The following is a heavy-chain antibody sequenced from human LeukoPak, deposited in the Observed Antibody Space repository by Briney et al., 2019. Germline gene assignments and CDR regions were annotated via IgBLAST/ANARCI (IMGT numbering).Heavy chain of an antibody. D-gene: IGHD6-13*01. J-gene: IGHJ4*02. Sequence: ASVKVSCKASGYTFTGYYIHCVREAPGQGVEWMGRINPNSVGTNYAQKFQGRVTMTRDTSISTAYMELSRLRSDDTAVYYCARGPAIAAAGTDFDYWGQGTLVTVSS. CDR1: GYTFTGYY. CDR3: ARGPAIAAAGTDFDY. CDR2: INPNSVGT. V-gene: IGHV1-2*06.